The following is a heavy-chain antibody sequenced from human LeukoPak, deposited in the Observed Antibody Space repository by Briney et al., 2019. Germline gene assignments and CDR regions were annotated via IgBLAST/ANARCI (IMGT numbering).Heavy chain of an antibody. CDR3: ARGMSCSSTSCYPWFDP. J-gene: IGHJ5*02. CDR1: GYTFTSYG. CDR2: ISAYNGNT. V-gene: IGHV1-18*01. D-gene: IGHD2-2*01. Sequence: ASVKVSCKASGYTFTSYGISWVRQAPGQGLEWMGWISAYNGNTNYAQKLQGRVTMTTDTSTSTAYMELRSLRSDDTAVYYCARGMSCSSTSCYPWFDPWGQGTLVTVSS.